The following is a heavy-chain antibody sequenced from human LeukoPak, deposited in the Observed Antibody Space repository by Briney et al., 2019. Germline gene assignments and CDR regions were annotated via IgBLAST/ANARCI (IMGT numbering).Heavy chain of an antibody. CDR3: ARVARVGANGDY. CDR1: GGSISSGSYY. J-gene: IGHJ4*02. D-gene: IGHD1-26*01. Sequence: SQTLSLTCTVSGGSISSGSYYWSWIRQPAGKGLEWSGRIYTSGSTNYNPSLKSRVTISVDTSKNQFSLKLSSVPAADTAVYYCARVARVGANGDYWGQGTLVTVSS. V-gene: IGHV4-61*02. CDR2: IYTSGST.